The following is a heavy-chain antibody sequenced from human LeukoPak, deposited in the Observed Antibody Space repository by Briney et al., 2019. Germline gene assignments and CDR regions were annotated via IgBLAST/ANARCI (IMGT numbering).Heavy chain of an antibody. CDR1: GGSISSSSYY. Sequence: PSETLSLTCTVSGGSISSSSYYWGWIRQPPGKGLEWIGSIYYSGSTYYNPSLKSRVTISVDTSKNQFSLKLSSVTAADTAVYYCARLKYYYDSSGYFDYWGQGTLATVSS. CDR3: ARLKYYYDSSGYFDY. V-gene: IGHV4-39*07. J-gene: IGHJ4*02. D-gene: IGHD3-22*01. CDR2: IYYSGST.